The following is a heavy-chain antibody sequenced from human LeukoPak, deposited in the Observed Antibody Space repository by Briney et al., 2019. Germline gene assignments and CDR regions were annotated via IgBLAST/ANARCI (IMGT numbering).Heavy chain of an antibody. V-gene: IGHV3-7*01. D-gene: IGHD2-2*01. Sequence: PGGSLRLSCAASGFTFSRFWMNWVRQAPGRGLEWVANIKPDGSEKYYVDSVEGRFTISRDNAKNSVFLQMNSLRAEDTAVYYCSGRDSSRNPWAYWGQGTLVSVSS. CDR1: GFTFSRFW. CDR3: SGRDSSRNPWAY. CDR2: IKPDGSEK. J-gene: IGHJ4*02.